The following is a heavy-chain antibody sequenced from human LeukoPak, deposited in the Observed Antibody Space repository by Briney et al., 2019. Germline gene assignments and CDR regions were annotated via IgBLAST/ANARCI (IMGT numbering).Heavy chain of an antibody. D-gene: IGHD6-13*01. V-gene: IGHV4-59*01. CDR1: GGSISSYY. J-gene: IGHJ6*02. Sequence: PSETLSLTCTVSGGSISSYYWSWIRQPPGKGLEWIGYIYYIGSTNYNPSLNSRVTISVDTSKNQFSLKLSSVTAADTAVYYCARLSIAAAGTGYYYYGMDVWGQGTTVTVSS. CDR2: IYYIGST. CDR3: ARLSIAAAGTGYYYYGMDV.